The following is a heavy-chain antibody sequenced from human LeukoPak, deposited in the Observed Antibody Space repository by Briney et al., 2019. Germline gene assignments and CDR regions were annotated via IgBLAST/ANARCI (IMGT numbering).Heavy chain of an antibody. V-gene: IGHV3-66*01. Sequence: GGSLRLSCAASGFTVSTNHMTWVRQAPGKGLEWVSVIDNDDSTYYADSVKGRFTISRDNAMNSLYLQLNSLRPEDTAVYYCVRGGASRPDFWGQGTLVTVSS. CDR2: IDNDDST. D-gene: IGHD6-6*01. CDR1: GFTVSTNH. CDR3: VRGGASRPDF. J-gene: IGHJ4*02.